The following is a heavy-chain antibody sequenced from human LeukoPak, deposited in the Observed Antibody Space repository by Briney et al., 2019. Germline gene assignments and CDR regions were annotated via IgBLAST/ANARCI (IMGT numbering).Heavy chain of an antibody. V-gene: IGHV3-21*01. CDR2: ISSSGSYI. CDR3: ARGDSAMDV. CDR1: GFTLSSYS. J-gene: IGHJ6*02. Sequence: PGGSLRLSCAAAGFTLSSYSINWVRQAPGTGLEWVSSISSSGSYIYYADSVKGRFTISRDNAKNSLYLQMNSLRAEDTAVYYCARGDSAMDVWGQGTTVTVSS.